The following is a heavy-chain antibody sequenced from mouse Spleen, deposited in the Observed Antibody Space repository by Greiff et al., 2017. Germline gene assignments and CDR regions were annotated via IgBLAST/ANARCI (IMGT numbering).Heavy chain of an antibody. J-gene: IGHJ1*03. CDR3: ARGVYYGSSYWYFAV. V-gene: IGHV5-4*01. Sequence: EVQGVESGGGLVKPGGSLKLSCAASGFTFSSYAMSWVRQTPEKRLEWVATISDGGSYTYYPDNVKGRFTISRDNAKNNLYLQMSHLKSEDTAMYYCARGVYYGSSYWYFAVWGTGTTVTVSS. CDR2: ISDGGSYT. D-gene: IGHD1-1*01. CDR1: GFTFSSYA.